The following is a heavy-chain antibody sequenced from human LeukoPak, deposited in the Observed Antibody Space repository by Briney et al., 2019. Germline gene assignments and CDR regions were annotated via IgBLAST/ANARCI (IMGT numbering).Heavy chain of an antibody. CDR1: GYTFTSYG. CDR2: ISAYNGNT. V-gene: IGHV1-18*01. J-gene: IGHJ4*02. CDR3: ARDLMYILTGYYNGGPDY. Sequence: ASVTVSFKASGYTFTSYGISWVRQAPGQGLEWMGWISAYNGNTNYAQKLQGRVTMNTDTSTSTAYMELRSLRSDDTAVYYCARDLMYILTGYYNGGPDYWGQGTLVTVSS. D-gene: IGHD3-9*01.